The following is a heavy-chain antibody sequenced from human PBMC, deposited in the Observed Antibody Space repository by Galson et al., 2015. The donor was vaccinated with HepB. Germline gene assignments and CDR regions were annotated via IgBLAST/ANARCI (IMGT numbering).Heavy chain of an antibody. CDR2: IYSGGTT. J-gene: IGHJ3*01. V-gene: IGHV3-53*01. Sequence: SLRLSCAASGFTVSGNYMTWVRQAPGKGLEWVSVIYSGGTTYYADSVKGRFTISRDSSKNTLYLQMNSLRAEDTAVYYCARAQWHSSFDFWGQGTMVTVTS. CDR1: GFTVSGNY. D-gene: IGHD6-19*01. CDR3: ARAQWHSSFDF.